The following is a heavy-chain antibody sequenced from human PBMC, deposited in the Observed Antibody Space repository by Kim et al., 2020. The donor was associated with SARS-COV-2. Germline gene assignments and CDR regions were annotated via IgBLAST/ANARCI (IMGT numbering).Heavy chain of an antibody. CDR2: ISGSGGST. Sequence: SLRLSCAASGITYSSYAMSWVHQAPGKEMERVSAISGSGGSTYYADSVKGRFTISRDNSKNTLYLQMNSLRAEDTAVYYCAKDPWPVLLWSDLPGMDVWGQGTTVTVSS. V-gene: IGHV3-23*01. D-gene: IGHD3-10*01. CDR3: AKDPWPVLLWSDLPGMDV. CDR1: GITYSSYA. J-gene: IGHJ6*02.